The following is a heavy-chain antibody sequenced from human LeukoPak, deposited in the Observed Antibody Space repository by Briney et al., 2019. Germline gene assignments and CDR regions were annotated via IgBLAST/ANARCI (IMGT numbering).Heavy chain of an antibody. CDR3: ARITASGYSYGFDS. CDR2: IYTSGST. D-gene: IGHD5-18*01. V-gene: IGHV4-4*07. J-gene: IGHJ4*02. Sequence: SETLSLTCTVSGGSISSYSWSWIRQPAGKGLEWIGRIYTSGSTDYNPSLKSRVTMSVDTSKNQSHLKVSSVTAADTAVYYCARITASGYSYGFDSWGQETLVTVSS. CDR1: GGSISSYS.